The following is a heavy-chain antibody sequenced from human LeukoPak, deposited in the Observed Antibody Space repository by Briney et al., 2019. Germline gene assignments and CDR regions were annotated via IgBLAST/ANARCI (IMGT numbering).Heavy chain of an antibody. CDR1: GGSISSSSYY. J-gene: IGHJ4*02. CDR2: IYYSGST. V-gene: IGHV4-39*02. CDR3: AREKGDGGLWFGELSGGIDY. Sequence: PSETLSLTCTVSGGSISSSSYYWGWIRQPPGKGLEWIGSIYYSGSTYYNPSLKSRVTISVDTSKNQFSLKLSSVTAADTAVYYCAREKGDGGLWFGELSGGIDYWGQGTLVTVSS. D-gene: IGHD3-10*01.